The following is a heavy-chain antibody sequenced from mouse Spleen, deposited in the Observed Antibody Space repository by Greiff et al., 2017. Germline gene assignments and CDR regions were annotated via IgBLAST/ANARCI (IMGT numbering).Heavy chain of an antibody. V-gene: IGHV1-69*01. CDR2: IDPSDSYT. CDR3: AREGSGAMDY. J-gene: IGHJ4*01. D-gene: IGHD4-1*01. CDR1: GYTFTSYW. Sequence: VQLQQSGAELVMPGASVKLSCKASGYTFTSYWMHWVKQRPGQGLEWIGEIDPSDSYTNYNQKFKGKATLTVDKPSSTAYMQLSSLTSEDSAVYYCAREGSGAMDYWGQGTSVTVSS.